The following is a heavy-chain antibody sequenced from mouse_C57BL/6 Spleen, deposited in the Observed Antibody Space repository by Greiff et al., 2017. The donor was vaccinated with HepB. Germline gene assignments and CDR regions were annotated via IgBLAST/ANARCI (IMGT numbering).Heavy chain of an antibody. CDR1: GFTFSDYG. Sequence: EVKLVESGGGLVKPGGSLKLSCAASGFTFSDYGMHWVRQAPEKGLEWVAYISSGSSTIYYADTVKGRFTISRDNAKNTLFLQMTSLRSEDTAMYYCARPPPYGSTSYFDVWGTGTTVTVSS. CDR2: ISSGSSTI. CDR3: ARPPPYGSTSYFDV. V-gene: IGHV5-17*01. D-gene: IGHD1-1*01. J-gene: IGHJ1*03.